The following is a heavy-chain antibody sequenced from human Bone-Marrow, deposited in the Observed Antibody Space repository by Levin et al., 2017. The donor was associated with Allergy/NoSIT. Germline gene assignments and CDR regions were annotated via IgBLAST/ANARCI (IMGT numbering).Heavy chain of an antibody. Sequence: ASVKVSCAASCFTFRHYTMNWVRQAPGKGLEWVSCITSSGDSTYYADSVKGRFTISRDNAKNSLYLQLNRLRDEDTAMYYCARDPARGYYDSSGYSGDHWGQGTLVTVSS. J-gene: IGHJ4*02. V-gene: IGHV3-48*02. CDR3: ARDPARGYYDSSGYSGDH. D-gene: IGHD3-22*01. CDR2: ITSSGDST. CDR1: CFTFRHYT.